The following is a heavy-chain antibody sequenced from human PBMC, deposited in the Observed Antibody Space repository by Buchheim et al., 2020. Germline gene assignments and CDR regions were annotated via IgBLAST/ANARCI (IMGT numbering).Heavy chain of an antibody. CDR2: IYYSGSI. Sequence: QLQLQESGPGLVKPSETLSLTCTVSGGSISSSSYYWGWIRQPPGKGMEWIGRIYYSGSISYNPPLKGRVTISVATSKNRFSLKLSSVTAADTAVYYCARISGSYWYWGQGTL. V-gene: IGHV4-39*07. D-gene: IGHD1-26*01. J-gene: IGHJ4*02. CDR1: GGSISSSSYY. CDR3: ARISGSYWY.